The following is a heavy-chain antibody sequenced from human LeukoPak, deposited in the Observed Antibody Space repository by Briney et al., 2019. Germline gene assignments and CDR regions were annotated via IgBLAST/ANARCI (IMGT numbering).Heavy chain of an antibody. CDR1: GGTFSSYA. CDR2: IIPIFGTA. J-gene: IGHJ5*02. Sequence: SVKVSCKASGGTFSSYAISWVRQAPGQGLEWMGGIIPIFGTANYAQKFQGRVTITADESTSTAYMELSSLRSEDTAVYYCARGVTGDKGPWFDPWGQGTLVTVSS. V-gene: IGHV1-69*13. CDR3: ARGVTGDKGPWFDP. D-gene: IGHD7-27*01.